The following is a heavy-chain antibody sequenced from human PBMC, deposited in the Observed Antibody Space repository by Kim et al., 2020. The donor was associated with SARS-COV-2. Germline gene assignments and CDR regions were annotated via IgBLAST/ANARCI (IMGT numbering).Heavy chain of an antibody. CDR3: AKDIGVYKPMTNYYYYYGMDV. V-gene: IGHV3-43*01. CDR1: GFTFDDYT. D-gene: IGHD3-22*01. J-gene: IGHJ6*02. CDR2: ISWDGGST. Sequence: GGSLRLSCAASGFTFDDYTMHWVRQAPGKGLEWVSLISWDGGSTYYADSVKGRFTISRDNSKNSLYLQMNSLRTEDTALYYCAKDIGVYKPMTNYYYYYGMDVWGQGTTVTVSS.